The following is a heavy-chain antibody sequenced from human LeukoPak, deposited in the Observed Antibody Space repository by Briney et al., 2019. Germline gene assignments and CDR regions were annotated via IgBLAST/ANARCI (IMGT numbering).Heavy chain of an antibody. Sequence: GGSLRLSCAASGFTFSSYAMSWVRQAPGKGLEWVSGISASGGRTYYAHSAKGRFTIPRDNSKNTVHLQMNSLRAEDTAVYYCARPQGGSSSWNDYWGQGTLVTVSS. J-gene: IGHJ4*02. CDR3: ARPQGGSSSWNDY. V-gene: IGHV3-23*01. CDR2: ISASGGRT. D-gene: IGHD6-13*01. CDR1: GFTFSSYA.